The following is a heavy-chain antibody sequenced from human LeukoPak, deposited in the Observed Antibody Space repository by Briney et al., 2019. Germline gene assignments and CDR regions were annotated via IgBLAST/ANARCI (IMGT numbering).Heavy chain of an antibody. CDR1: GGSVSGSYY. CDR3: ARRGIAARRYYFDY. V-gene: IGHV4-61*01. Sequence: SETLSLTCTVSGGSVSGSYYWNWIRQPPGKGLEWIGYMYSSGTINYNPSLKSRVTVSIDMSKNQFSLKLSSVTAADTAVYYCARRGIAARRYYFDYWGQGTLVTVSS. J-gene: IGHJ4*02. D-gene: IGHD6-6*01. CDR2: MYSSGTI.